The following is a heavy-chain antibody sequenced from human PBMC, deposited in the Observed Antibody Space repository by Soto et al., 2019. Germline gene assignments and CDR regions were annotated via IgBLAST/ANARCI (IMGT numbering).Heavy chain of an antibody. D-gene: IGHD3-22*01. CDR3: AADHFYDSSGSLGYFDY. V-gene: IGHV4-59*01. CDR2: IYNSGST. Sequence: PSETLSLTCTVSGGSISSYYWSWIRQPPGKGLEWIGYIYNSGSTNYNPSLKSRVTISVDTSKNQFSLKLSSVTAADTAVYYCAADHFYDSSGSLGYFDYWGQGTLVTVSS. J-gene: IGHJ4*02. CDR1: GGSISSYY.